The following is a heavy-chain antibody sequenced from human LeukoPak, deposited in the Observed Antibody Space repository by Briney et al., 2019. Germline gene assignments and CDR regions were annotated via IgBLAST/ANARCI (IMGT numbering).Heavy chain of an antibody. CDR2: IKSKTVGGTT. CDR1: RFTLTKAR. V-gene: IGHV3-15*01. CDR3: TTDLEGVTMVRGVN. D-gene: IGHD3-10*01. J-gene: IGHJ4*02. Sequence: RRSPRLSPAASRFTLTKARTSWVRQAPRKGLEWVGRIKSKTVGGTTDSPAPVKGRLNNSRDDSKNTLYLQMNSLKPCDPAVYYCTTDLEGVTMVRGVNWVQGAMVAVCS.